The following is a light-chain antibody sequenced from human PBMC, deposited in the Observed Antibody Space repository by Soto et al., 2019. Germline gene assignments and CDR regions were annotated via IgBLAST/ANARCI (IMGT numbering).Light chain of an antibody. CDR1: QSVSSY. CDR3: QQRSNWSFT. Sequence: EIVLTQSPATLSLSPGERATLSSRASQSVSSYLHWYQQKPGQAPRLLIYDASNRGTGIPARFSGSGSGTDFTLTISSLEPEDLAVYYCQQRSNWSFTFGPGTKVDIK. CDR2: DAS. J-gene: IGKJ3*01. V-gene: IGKV3-11*01.